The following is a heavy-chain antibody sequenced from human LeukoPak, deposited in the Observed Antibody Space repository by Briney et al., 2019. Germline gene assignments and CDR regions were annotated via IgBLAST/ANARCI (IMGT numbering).Heavy chain of an antibody. CDR3: ARDKIGGRPSDDYYYYYHMDV. D-gene: IGHD3-10*01. CDR2: ISSSSSYI. J-gene: IGHJ6*03. V-gene: IGHV3-21*01. Sequence: GGSLRLSCAASGFTFSSYSMNWVRQAPGKGLEWVSSISSSSSYIYYADSVKGRFTISRDNAKNSLYLQMNSLRAEDTAVYYCARDKIGGRPSDDYYYYYHMDVWGKGTTVTVSS. CDR1: GFTFSSYS.